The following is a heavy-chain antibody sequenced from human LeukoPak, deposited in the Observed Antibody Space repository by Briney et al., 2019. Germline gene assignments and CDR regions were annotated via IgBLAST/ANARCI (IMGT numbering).Heavy chain of an antibody. V-gene: IGHV3-23*01. Sequence: GGSLRLSCAASGFTFSSYAMSWVRQAPGKGLEWVSAISGSGGSTYYADSVKGRFTFSRDNSKNTLYLQMNSLRAEDTAVYYCAKDQLRIAVAGGAFDIWGQGTMVTVSS. CDR2: ISGSGGST. J-gene: IGHJ3*02. CDR3: AKDQLRIAVAGGAFDI. D-gene: IGHD6-19*01. CDR1: GFTFSSYA.